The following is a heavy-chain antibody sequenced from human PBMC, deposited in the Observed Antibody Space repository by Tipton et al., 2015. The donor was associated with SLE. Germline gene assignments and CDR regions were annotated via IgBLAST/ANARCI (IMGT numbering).Heavy chain of an antibody. V-gene: IGHV3-23*01. CDR1: GFTFSSFG. D-gene: IGHD1-26*01. CDR2: ISNGGGST. Sequence: SLRLSCAASGFTFSSFGMTWVRQAPGKGLEWVSGISNGGGSTYYADSVNGRFFISRDNPKNTLYLQMNTLRVEDTAVYYCVGGDYGGYWGQGTLVTVSS. J-gene: IGHJ4*02. CDR3: VGGDYGGY.